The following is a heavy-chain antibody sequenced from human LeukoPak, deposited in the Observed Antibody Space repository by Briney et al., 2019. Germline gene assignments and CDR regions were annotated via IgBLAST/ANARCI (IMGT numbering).Heavy chain of an antibody. CDR3: AKPRVCDPWAFDV. V-gene: IGHV3-30*18. CDR1: GVTYSTYG. Sequence: PGGSLRLSCVASGVTYSTYGMHSVRQAPGKGLEWVAGISSDGGEKYYGDSVKGRFTISRDNSKSTLNLQMNSLRAEDTAVYYCAKPRVCDPWAFDVWGQGTMVTVSS. D-gene: IGHD2-21*02. J-gene: IGHJ3*01. CDR2: ISSDGGEK.